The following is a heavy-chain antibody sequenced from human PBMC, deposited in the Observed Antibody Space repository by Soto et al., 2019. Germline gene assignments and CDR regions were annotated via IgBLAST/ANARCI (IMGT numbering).Heavy chain of an antibody. Sequence: GGSLRLSCAASGFTFSSYSMNWVRQAPGKGLEWVSYISSSSSTIYYADSVKGRFTISRDNAKNSLYLQMNSLRAEDTAVYYGAKTCGYSGYDCPFDYWGQGTLVTVSS. D-gene: IGHD5-12*01. J-gene: IGHJ4*02. V-gene: IGHV3-48*01. CDR3: AKTCGYSGYDCPFDY. CDR1: GFTFSSYS. CDR2: ISSSSSTI.